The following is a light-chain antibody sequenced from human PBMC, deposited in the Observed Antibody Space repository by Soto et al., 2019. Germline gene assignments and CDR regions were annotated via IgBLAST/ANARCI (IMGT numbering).Light chain of an antibody. J-gene: IGLJ1*01. CDR3: SSYAGNTNV. CDR1: SSDVGGYNY. V-gene: IGLV2-8*01. Sequence: QSVLAQPPSASGSPGQSVTISCTGTSSDVGGYNYVSWYQQHPGKAPKLLIYEVSKRPSGVPDRFSGSKSGNTASLTVSGLQAEDEADHYCSSYAGNTNVFGTGTKVTVL. CDR2: EVS.